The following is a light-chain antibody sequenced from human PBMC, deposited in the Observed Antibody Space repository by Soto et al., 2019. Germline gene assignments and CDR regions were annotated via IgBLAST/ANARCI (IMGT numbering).Light chain of an antibody. CDR2: KES. Sequence: DIQMTQSPSTLSASVGDRVTITCRASQSISSWLAWYQQKPGKAPKLLIYKESSLESGVPSRFSDSGSGTEFTLTISSLQPDDFATYYCQMYNSYWTFGQGTKVEIK. CDR1: QSISSW. CDR3: QMYNSYWT. J-gene: IGKJ1*01. V-gene: IGKV1-5*03.